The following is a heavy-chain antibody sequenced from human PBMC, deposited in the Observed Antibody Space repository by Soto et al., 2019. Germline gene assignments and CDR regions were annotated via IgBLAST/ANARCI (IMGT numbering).Heavy chain of an antibody. CDR2: ISYDGSNK. CDR1: GFTFSSYA. Sequence: WVSLRLSWAASGFTFSSYAMHWVRQAPGKGLEWVAVISYDGSNKYYADSVKGRFTISRDNSKNTLYLQMKSLRAEDTAVYYCERAAYCGGDCYSDLATWVDYWGQGTRVTVSS. J-gene: IGHJ4*02. V-gene: IGHV3-30-3*01. CDR3: ERAAYCGGDCYSDLATWVDY. D-gene: IGHD2-21*02.